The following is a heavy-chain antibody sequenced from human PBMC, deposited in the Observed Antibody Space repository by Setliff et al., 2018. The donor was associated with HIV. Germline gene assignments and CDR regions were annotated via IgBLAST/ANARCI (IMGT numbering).Heavy chain of an antibody. D-gene: IGHD6-19*01. CDR2: IYYSGNT. CDR1: GVSINSVLYS. Sequence: SETLSLTCTVSGVSINSVLYSWTWIRQLPGKGLEWIGYIYYSGNTYYNPSLKSRLIISLETSKNQFSLKLRSVTAADTAVYFCARHVYSSGWGYVYHLDSWGQGTLVTVSS. CDR3: ARHVYSSGWGYVYHLDS. J-gene: IGHJ4*02. V-gene: IGHV4-31*03.